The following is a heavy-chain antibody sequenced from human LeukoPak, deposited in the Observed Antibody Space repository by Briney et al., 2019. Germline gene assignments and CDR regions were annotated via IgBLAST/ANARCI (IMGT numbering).Heavy chain of an antibody. CDR3: ARGYSSGWYATDFDY. J-gene: IGHJ4*02. D-gene: IGHD6-19*01. CDR2: IIPIFGTA. V-gene: IGHV1-69*13. Sequence: ASVKVSCEASGGTFSSYAISWVRQAPGQGLEWMGGIIPIFGTANYAQKFQGRVTITADESTSTAYMELSSLRSEDTAVYYCARGYSSGWYATDFDYWGQGTLVTVSS. CDR1: GGTFSSYA.